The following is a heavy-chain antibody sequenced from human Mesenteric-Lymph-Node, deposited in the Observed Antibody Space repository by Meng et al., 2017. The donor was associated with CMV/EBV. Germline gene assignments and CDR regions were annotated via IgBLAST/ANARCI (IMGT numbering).Heavy chain of an antibody. J-gene: IGHJ4*02. Sequence: SGGTFSSYAINWVRQAPGQGLEWMGRFIPILGIANYEQKFQGRVTITADKSTSTAYMELSSLRSEDTAVYYCARGESDSSGWYAIDYWGQGTLVTVSS. CDR2: FIPILGIA. D-gene: IGHD6-19*01. CDR3: ARGESDSSGWYAIDY. CDR1: GGTFSSYA. V-gene: IGHV1-69*04.